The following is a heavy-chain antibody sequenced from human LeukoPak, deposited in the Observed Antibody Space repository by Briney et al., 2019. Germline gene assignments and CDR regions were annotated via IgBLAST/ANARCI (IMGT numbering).Heavy chain of an antibody. CDR3: ARAYGDGYNVAFDY. D-gene: IGHD5-24*01. Sequence: GGSLRLSCAASGFTFDDYGMSWVRQAPGKGLEWGSGINWNGGSTGYADSVKGRFTISRDNAKNPLYLQMNSLRAEDTALYSCARAYGDGYNVAFDYWGQGTLVTVSS. CDR1: GFTFDDYG. V-gene: IGHV3-20*04. CDR2: INWNGGST. J-gene: IGHJ4*02.